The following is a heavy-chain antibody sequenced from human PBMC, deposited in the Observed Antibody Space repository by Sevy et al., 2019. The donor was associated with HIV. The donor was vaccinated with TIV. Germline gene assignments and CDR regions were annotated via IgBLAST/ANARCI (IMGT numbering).Heavy chain of an antibody. J-gene: IGHJ3*02. D-gene: IGHD2-15*01. CDR3: AKAKGVEMAPIRGAFDI. Sequence: YLRLSCAASGFTFDDYAMHCVRQAPGKGLEWVSGISWNSGSIGYADSVKGRFTISRDNAKNSLYLQMNSLRADDMAMYYCAKAKGVEMAPIRGAFDIWGQGTLVYVSS. CDR1: GFTFDDYA. V-gene: IGHV3-9*03. CDR2: ISWNSGSI.